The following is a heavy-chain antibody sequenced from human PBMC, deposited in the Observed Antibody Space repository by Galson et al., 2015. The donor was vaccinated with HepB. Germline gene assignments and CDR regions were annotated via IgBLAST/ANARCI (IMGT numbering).Heavy chain of an antibody. CDR3: AKEALPDYGGITGFES. CDR2: IWYDGSNI. J-gene: IGHJ4*02. D-gene: IGHD4-23*01. Sequence: SLRLSCAASGFIFRNFGMHWVRQAPGKGLEWVAVIWYDGSNIYYADSVKGRFTISRDTSKNTLYLQMNSLRAEDTAVYYCAKEALPDYGGITGFESWGQGTLVTVSS. V-gene: IGHV3-33*03. CDR1: GFIFRNFG.